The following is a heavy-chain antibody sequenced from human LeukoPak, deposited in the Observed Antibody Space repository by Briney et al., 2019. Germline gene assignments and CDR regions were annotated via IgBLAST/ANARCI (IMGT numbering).Heavy chain of an antibody. CDR3: AKPYSSGWYGLGFDY. V-gene: IGHV3-9*03. CDR2: ISWNSGSI. Sequence: GGSLRLSCAASGFTFDDYAMHWVRQAPGKGLEWVSGISWNSGSIGYADSVKGRFTISRDNAKNSLYLQMNSLRAEDMALYYCAKPYSSGWYGLGFDYWGQGTLVTVSS. D-gene: IGHD6-19*01. J-gene: IGHJ4*02. CDR1: GFTFDDYA.